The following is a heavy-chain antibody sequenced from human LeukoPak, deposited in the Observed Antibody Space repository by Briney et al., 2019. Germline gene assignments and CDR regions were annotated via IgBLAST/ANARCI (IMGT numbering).Heavy chain of an antibody. J-gene: IGHJ3*01. CDR3: ARDYSDGYNRRDAFDF. V-gene: IGHV1-2*07. CDR2: INPKSGAT. D-gene: IGHD3-22*01. CDR1: GYSFIDFH. Sequence: ASVKVSFKSSGYSFIDFHIHWVRQAPGQGLEGMGWINPKSGATSYSDRFRGRVTMTRDTSFNTLYMQLSSLNSDDTAVFYCARDYSDGYNRRDAFDFWGQGTTLIVSS.